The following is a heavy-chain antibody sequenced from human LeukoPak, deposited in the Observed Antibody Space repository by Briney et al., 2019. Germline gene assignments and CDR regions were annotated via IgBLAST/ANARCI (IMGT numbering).Heavy chain of an antibody. CDR1: GFTFSRYW. CDR3: ARPIVNAFDI. J-gene: IGHJ3*02. V-gene: IGHV3-7*01. Sequence: GGSLRLSCAASGFTFSRYWMSWVRRAPGKGLEWVASINQDGSDKYYVDSVKGRFTISRDNAKNSVYLQMNSLRAEDTAVYYCARPIVNAFDIWGQGTMVTVSS. CDR2: INQDGSDK. D-gene: IGHD1-26*01.